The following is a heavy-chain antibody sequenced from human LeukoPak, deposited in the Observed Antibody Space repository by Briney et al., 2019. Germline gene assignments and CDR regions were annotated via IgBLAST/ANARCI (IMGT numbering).Heavy chain of an antibody. V-gene: IGHV3-30*04. J-gene: IGHJ4*02. CDR3: ARGGGLRTGFAFDY. CDR2: ISYDGSNK. Sequence: PGGSLRLSCAASGFTFSSYAMHWVCQAPGKGLEWVAVISYDGSNKYYADSVKGRFTISRDNSKNTLYLQMNSLRAEDTAVYYCARGGGLRTGFAFDYWGQGTLVTVSS. CDR1: GFTFSSYA. D-gene: IGHD3-10*01.